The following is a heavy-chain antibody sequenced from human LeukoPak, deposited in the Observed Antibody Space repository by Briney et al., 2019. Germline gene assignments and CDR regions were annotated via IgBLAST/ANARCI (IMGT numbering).Heavy chain of an antibody. D-gene: IGHD4-23*01. V-gene: IGHV1-46*01. CDR3: ARDNSIADRGWWFDP. CDR2: INPSGSST. J-gene: IGHJ5*02. CDR1: GYTFTSYG. Sequence: EASVKVSCKASGYTFTSYGISWVRQAPGQGLEWMGLINPSGSSTLYAEKFRGRIIMTRDMSTATDYMELSSLRSEDTAVYYCARDNSIADRGWWFDPWGQGTLVTVSS.